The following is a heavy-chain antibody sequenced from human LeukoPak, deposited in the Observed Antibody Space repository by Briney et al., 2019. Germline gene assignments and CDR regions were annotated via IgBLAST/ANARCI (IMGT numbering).Heavy chain of an antibody. Sequence: GGSLRLSCAASGFTFSSYTMNWVRQAPGKGLEWVSSITSGSSYIFYADSVKGRFTISRDNAKNSLYLQMNSLRVEDTAVYYCARVTGERRGYWGQGTLVTVSS. V-gene: IGHV3-21*01. CDR1: GFTFSSYT. CDR2: ITSGSSYI. CDR3: ARVTGERRGY. D-gene: IGHD7-27*01. J-gene: IGHJ4*02.